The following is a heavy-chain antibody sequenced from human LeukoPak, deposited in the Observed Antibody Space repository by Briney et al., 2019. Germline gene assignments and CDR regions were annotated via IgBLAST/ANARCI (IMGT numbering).Heavy chain of an antibody. Sequence: SQTLSLTCTVSGGSISSGSYYWSWIRQPAGKGLEWIGRIYTSGSTNYNPSLKSRVTISVDTSKNQFSLKLSSVTAADTAVYYCARDKGSAYDFWSGYPRHTFDYWGQGTLVTVSS. CDR2: IYTSGST. D-gene: IGHD3-3*01. J-gene: IGHJ4*02. CDR1: GGSISSGSYY. V-gene: IGHV4-61*02. CDR3: ARDKGSAYDFWSGYPRHTFDY.